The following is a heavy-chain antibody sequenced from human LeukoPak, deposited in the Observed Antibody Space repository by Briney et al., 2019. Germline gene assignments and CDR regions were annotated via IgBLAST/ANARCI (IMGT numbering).Heavy chain of an antibody. Sequence: GGSLRLSCAASGFTFSRYSMDWVRQAPGKGLEWVSYISSGSSTIYYADSVKGRFTISRDNAENSLYLQMNSLRAEDTAVHYCARRGQQSLYYYYLYMDVWGKGTTVTVSS. D-gene: IGHD6-13*01. J-gene: IGHJ6*03. CDR2: ISSGSSTI. CDR1: GFTFSRYS. V-gene: IGHV3-48*04. CDR3: ARRGQQSLYYYYLYMDV.